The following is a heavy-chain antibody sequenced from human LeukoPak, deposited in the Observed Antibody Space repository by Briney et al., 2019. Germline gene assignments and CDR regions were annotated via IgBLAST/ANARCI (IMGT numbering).Heavy chain of an antibody. Sequence: GGSLRLSCAASGFTFSSYSMNWVRQAPGKGLEWVSSISSSSSYIYYADSVKGRFTVSRDNSKNTLYLQMNSLRTEDTAVYYRARDRYYDSPWFGMDVWGQGTTVTVSS. CDR3: ARDRYYDSPWFGMDV. J-gene: IGHJ6*02. CDR1: GFTFSSYS. D-gene: IGHD3-22*01. CDR2: ISSSSSYI. V-gene: IGHV3-21*01.